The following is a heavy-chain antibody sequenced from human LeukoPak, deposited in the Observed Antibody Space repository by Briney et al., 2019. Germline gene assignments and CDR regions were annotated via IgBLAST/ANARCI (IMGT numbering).Heavy chain of an antibody. CDR2: IYTSGST. J-gene: IGHJ4*02. Sequence: SETLSLTCTVSGGSLSSYYWSWIRQSAGKGLEWIGRIYTSGSTNYNPSLKSRVTMSVDTSKNQFSLKLSSVTAADTAVYYCAREATVRGVTTNFDYWGQGTLVTVSS. CDR1: GGSLSSYY. CDR3: AREATVRGVTTNFDY. D-gene: IGHD3-10*01. V-gene: IGHV4-4*07.